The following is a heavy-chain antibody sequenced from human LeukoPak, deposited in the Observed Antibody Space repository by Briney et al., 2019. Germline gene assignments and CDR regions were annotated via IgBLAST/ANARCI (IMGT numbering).Heavy chain of an antibody. J-gene: IGHJ4*02. D-gene: IGHD3-10*01. CDR1: GGTFSSYA. V-gene: IGHV1-69*05. CDR3: ARASDYYGSGTYPY. CDR2: IIPIFGTA. Sequence: SVKVSCKASGGTFSSYAISWVRQAPGQGLEWMGRIIPIFGTAKYAQKFEGRVTITTDESTSTAYMELGSLRSEDTAVYYCARASDYYGSGTYPYWGQGTLVTVSS.